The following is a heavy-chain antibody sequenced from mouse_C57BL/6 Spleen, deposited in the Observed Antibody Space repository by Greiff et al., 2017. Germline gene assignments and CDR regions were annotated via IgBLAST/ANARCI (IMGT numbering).Heavy chain of an antibody. CDR3: ARIGYYYNAMDY. CDR2: INPSNGGT. J-gene: IGHJ4*01. Sequence: QVHVKQPGTELVKPGASVKLSCKASGYTFTSYWMHWVKQRPGQGLEWIGNINPSNGGTNYNEKFKSKATLTVDESSSTAYMQLSSLTSEDSAVYYCARIGYYYNAMDYWGQGTSVTVSS. CDR1: GYTFTSYW. V-gene: IGHV1-53*01. D-gene: IGHD1-2*01.